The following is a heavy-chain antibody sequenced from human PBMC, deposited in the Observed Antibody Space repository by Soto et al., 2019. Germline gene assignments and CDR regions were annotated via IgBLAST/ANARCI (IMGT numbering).Heavy chain of an antibody. CDR2: IYDGDSA. CDR1: GGSISGYY. V-gene: IGHV4-59*01. CDR3: ARGYYDTSRYSLAA. J-gene: IGHJ5*02. Sequence: SETLSLTCSVSGGSISGYYCSWIRQPPGKGLEWIGYIYDGDSANYNPTLKSRVIISVYTSRNQISLRLSSVTAADTAVYYCARGYYDTSRYSLAAWGQGTLVTVSS. D-gene: IGHD3-22*01.